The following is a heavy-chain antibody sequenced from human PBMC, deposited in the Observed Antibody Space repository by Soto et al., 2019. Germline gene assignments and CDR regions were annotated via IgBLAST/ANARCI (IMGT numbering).Heavy chain of an antibody. V-gene: IGHV3-23*01. D-gene: IGHD3-3*01. CDR2: ISGSGGST. CDR1: RFTFSSYA. CDR3: AKDDDFWSGYFDY. J-gene: IGHJ4*02. Sequence: GGSLRLSCAASRFTFSSYAMSWVRQAPGKGLEWVSAISGSGGSTYYADSVKGRFTISRDNSKNTLYLQMNSLRAEDTAVYYCAKDDDFWSGYFDYWGQGTLVTVSS.